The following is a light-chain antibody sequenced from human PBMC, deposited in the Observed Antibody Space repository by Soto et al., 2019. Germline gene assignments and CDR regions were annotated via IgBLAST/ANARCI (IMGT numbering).Light chain of an antibody. CDR1: QSVNNNY. Sequence: EIVLTQSPGTLSLSPGERATLSCRASQSVNNNYLAWYQQKPGQAPRLLMYVASNRAPGIPDRFSGSGSGTDFTLTIDRLAPEDFTLYFCQQYATSPLTFGGGDQGGDQT. V-gene: IGKV3-20*01. CDR3: QQYATSPLT. J-gene: IGKJ4*01. CDR2: VAS.